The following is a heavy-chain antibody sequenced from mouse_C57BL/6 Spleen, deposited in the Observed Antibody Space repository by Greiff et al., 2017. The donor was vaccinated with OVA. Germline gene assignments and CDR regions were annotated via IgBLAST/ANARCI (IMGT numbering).Heavy chain of an antibody. CDR2: INPSTGGT. Sequence: EVKLQQSGPELVKPGASVKISCKASGYSFTGYYMNWVKQSPEKSLEWIGEINPSTGGTTYNQKFKAKATLTVDKSSSTAYMQLKSLTSEDSAVYYCARLGGNPYYYAMDYWGQGTSVTVSS. CDR3: ARLGGNPYYYAMDY. D-gene: IGHD1-1*02. CDR1: GYSFTGYY. V-gene: IGHV1-42*01. J-gene: IGHJ4*01.